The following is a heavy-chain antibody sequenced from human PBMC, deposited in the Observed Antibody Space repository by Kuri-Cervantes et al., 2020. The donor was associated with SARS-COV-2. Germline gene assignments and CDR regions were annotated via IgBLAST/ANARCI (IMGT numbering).Heavy chain of an antibody. D-gene: IGHD3-10*01. CDR1: GFTFSSYE. CDR3: ARDDGSGSYFTFDY. V-gene: IGHV3-48*03. Sequence: GESLKISCAASGFTFSSYEMNWVRQAPGKGLEWVSYISSSGSTIYYADSVKGRFTISRDNAKNSLYLQMNSLRAEDTAVYYCARDDGSGSYFTFDYWGQGTLVTVSS. J-gene: IGHJ4*02. CDR2: ISSSGSTI.